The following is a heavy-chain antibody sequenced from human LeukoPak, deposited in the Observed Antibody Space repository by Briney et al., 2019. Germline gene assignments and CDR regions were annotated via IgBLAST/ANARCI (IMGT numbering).Heavy chain of an antibody. CDR1: GFTFSSYG. D-gene: IGHD6-13*01. Sequence: PGGSLRLSCAASGFTFSSYGMHWVRQAPGKGLEWVAVIWYDGSNKYYADSAKGRFTISRDNSKNTLYLQMNSLRAEDTAVYYCAREAPGAAGTDYWGQGTLVTVSS. V-gene: IGHV3-33*01. CDR3: AREAPGAAGTDY. J-gene: IGHJ4*02. CDR2: IWYDGSNK.